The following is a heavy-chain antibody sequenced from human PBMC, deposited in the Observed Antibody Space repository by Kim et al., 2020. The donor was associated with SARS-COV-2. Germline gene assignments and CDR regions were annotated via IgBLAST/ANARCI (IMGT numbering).Heavy chain of an antibody. CDR3: ARHAILNWFDP. CDR1: GGSISSSSYY. V-gene: IGHV4-39*01. J-gene: IGHJ5*02. Sequence: SETLSLTCTVSGGSISSSSYYWGWIRQPPGKGLEWIGGIYYSGSTYYNPSLKSRVTISVDTSKNQFSLKLSSVTAADTAVYYCARHAILNWFDPWGQGTLVTVSS. CDR2: IYYSGST. D-gene: IGHD3-3*01.